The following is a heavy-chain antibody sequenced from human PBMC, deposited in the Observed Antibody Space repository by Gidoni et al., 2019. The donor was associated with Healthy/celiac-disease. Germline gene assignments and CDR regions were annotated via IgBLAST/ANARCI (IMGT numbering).Heavy chain of an antibody. D-gene: IGHD2-15*01. V-gene: IGHV1-69*01. Sequence: QVQLVQSGAEVKKPGSSVKVSCKASGGTFSSYAISWVRQAPGQGLEWMGGIIPIFGTANYAQKFQGRVTITADESTSTAYMELSSLRSEDTAVYYCARAHCSGGSCYFVGQYGMDVWGQGTTVTVSS. CDR2: IIPIFGTA. CDR3: ARAHCSGGSCYFVGQYGMDV. J-gene: IGHJ6*02. CDR1: GGTFSSYA.